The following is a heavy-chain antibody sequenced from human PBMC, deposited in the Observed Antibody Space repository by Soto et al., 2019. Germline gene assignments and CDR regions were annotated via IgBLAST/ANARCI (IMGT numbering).Heavy chain of an antibody. CDR3: ARDVGEQWLVEYFQH. V-gene: IGHV3-33*01. Sequence: GGSLRLSCAASGFTFSSYGMHWVRQAPGKGLEWVAVIWYDGSNKYYADSVKGRFTISRDNSKNTLYLQMNSLRAEDTAVYYCARDVGEQWLVEYFQHWGQGTLVTVSS. J-gene: IGHJ1*01. CDR2: IWYDGSNK. D-gene: IGHD6-19*01. CDR1: GFTFSSYG.